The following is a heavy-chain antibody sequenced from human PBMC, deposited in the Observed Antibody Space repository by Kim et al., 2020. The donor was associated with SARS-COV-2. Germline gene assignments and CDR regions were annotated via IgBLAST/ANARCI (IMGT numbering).Heavy chain of an antibody. CDR1: GFTFSIYA. D-gene: IGHD6-19*01. CDR2: ISYDGSNK. Sequence: GGSLRLSCAASGFTFSIYAMHWVRQAPGKGLEWVAVISYDGSNKYYADSVKGRFTISRDNSKNTLYLQMNSLRAEDTAVYYCARDLVTSGWPQWLYYFDYWGQGTLVTVSS. J-gene: IGHJ4*02. V-gene: IGHV3-30*04. CDR3: ARDLVTSGWPQWLYYFDY.